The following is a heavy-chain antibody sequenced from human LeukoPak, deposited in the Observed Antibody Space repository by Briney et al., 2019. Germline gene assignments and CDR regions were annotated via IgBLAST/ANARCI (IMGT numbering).Heavy chain of an antibody. CDR3: ARLGPKTPYYDYVWGSYRYDAFDI. D-gene: IGHD3-16*02. J-gene: IGHJ3*02. CDR1: GYSFTSYW. V-gene: IGHV5-51*01. CDR2: IYPGDSAT. Sequence: GESLKISCKGSGYSFTSYWIGWGRQMPGKGLEWMGIIYPGDSATRYSPSFQGQVTISADKSISTAYLQWSSLKASDTAMYYCARLGPKTPYYDYVWGSYRYDAFDIWGQGTMVTVSS.